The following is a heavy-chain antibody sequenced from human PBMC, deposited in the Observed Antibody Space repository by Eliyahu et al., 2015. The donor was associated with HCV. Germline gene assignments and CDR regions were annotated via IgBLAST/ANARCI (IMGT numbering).Heavy chain of an antibody. V-gene: IGHV2-5*02. CDR3: AHSNTLLVSPAPRSVDY. CDR1: GFSLSTNGVG. CDR2: IYWDDDK. D-gene: IGHD2-2*01. Sequence: QITLKESGPTLVKPTQTLTLTCTFSGFSLSTNGVGVGWIRQPPRKALEWLAFIYWDDDKRYSPALKSRLTITKDTSKNQVVLTVTDMDPLDTGTYYCAHSNTLLVSPAPRSVDYWGQGALVTVSS. J-gene: IGHJ4*02.